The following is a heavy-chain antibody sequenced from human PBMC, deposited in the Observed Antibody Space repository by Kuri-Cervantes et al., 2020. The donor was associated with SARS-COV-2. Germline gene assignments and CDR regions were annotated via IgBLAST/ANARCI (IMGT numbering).Heavy chain of an antibody. CDR3: ARDRVVPAATTKNYYYYYGMDV. Sequence: GGSLRLSCAASGFTFSSYAMHWVRQAPGKELEWVAVISYDGSNKYYADSVKGRFTISRDNSKNTLYLQMNSLRAEDTAVYYCARDRVVPAATTKNYYYYYGMDVWGQGTTVTVSS. CDR2: ISYDGSNK. V-gene: IGHV3-30*01. J-gene: IGHJ6*02. D-gene: IGHD2-2*01. CDR1: GFTFSSYA.